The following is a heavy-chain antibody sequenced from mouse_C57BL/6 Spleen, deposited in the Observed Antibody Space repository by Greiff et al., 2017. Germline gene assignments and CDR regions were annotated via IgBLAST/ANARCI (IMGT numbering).Heavy chain of an antibody. CDR2: INPSNGGT. CDR1: GFTFTSYW. CDR3: ARGGRGAYYYAMDY. J-gene: IGHJ4*01. Sequence: QVQLQQPGTELVKPGASVKLSCKASGFTFTSYWMHWVKQRPGKGLEWLGNINPSNGGTNYNATFKSKATLTVDKPSSTAYMQLSSLTSAGSAVYYCARGGRGAYYYAMDYWGQGTSVTVSS. V-gene: IGHV1-53*01.